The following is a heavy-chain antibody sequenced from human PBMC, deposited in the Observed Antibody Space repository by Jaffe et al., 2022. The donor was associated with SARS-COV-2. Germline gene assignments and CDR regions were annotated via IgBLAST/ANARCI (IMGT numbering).Heavy chain of an antibody. CDR2: ISAYNGNT. J-gene: IGHJ5*02. CDR3: AREGAGGYYDFWSGLDNWFDP. D-gene: IGHD3-3*01. V-gene: IGHV1-18*01. Sequence: QVQLVQSGAEVKKPGASVKVSCKASGYTFTSYGISWVRQAPGQGLEWMGWISAYNGNTNYAQKLQGRVTMTTDTSTSTAYMELRSLRSDDTAVYYCAREGAGGYYDFWSGLDNWFDPWGQGTLVTVSS. CDR1: GYTFTSYG.